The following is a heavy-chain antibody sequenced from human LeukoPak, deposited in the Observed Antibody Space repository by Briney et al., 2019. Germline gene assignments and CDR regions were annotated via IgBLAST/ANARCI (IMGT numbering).Heavy chain of an antibody. V-gene: IGHV4-30-2*01. CDR2: IYHSGST. CDR1: GGSISSGGYS. CDR3: ARGGGYCSGGSCYSGDAFDI. D-gene: IGHD2-15*01. Sequence: PSETLSLTCAVSGGSISSGGYSWSWIRQPPGKGLEWIGYIYHSGSTYYNPSLKSRVTISVDRSKNQFSLKLSSVTAADTAVYYCARGGGYCSGGSCYSGDAFDIWGQGTMVTVSS. J-gene: IGHJ3*02.